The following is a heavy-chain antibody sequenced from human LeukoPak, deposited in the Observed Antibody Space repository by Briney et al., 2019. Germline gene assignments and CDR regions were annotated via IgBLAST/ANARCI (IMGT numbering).Heavy chain of an antibody. J-gene: IGHJ4*02. CDR2: IWYDGSNK. CDR3: ARDPTPYYYDSSGYYLGC. V-gene: IGHV3-33*01. CDR1: GFTFSSYG. D-gene: IGHD3-22*01. Sequence: GGSLRLSCAASGFTFSSYGMHWVRQAPGKGLEWVAVIWYDGSNKYYADSVKGRFTISRDNSKNTLYLQMNSLRAEGTAVYYCARDPTPYYYDSSGYYLGCWGQGTLVTVSS.